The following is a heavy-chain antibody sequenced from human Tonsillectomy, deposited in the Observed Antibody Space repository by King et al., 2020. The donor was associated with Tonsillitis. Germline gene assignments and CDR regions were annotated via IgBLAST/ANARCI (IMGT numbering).Heavy chain of an antibody. CDR1: GGSISSSSYY. V-gene: IGHV4-39*07. J-gene: IGHJ5*02. CDR3: ASLPSYYDYYDILTGANDWFDP. Sequence: QLQESGPGLVKPSETLSLTCTVSGGSISSSSYYWGWIRQPPGKGLEWIGSIYYSGSTYYNPSLKSRVTISVDTSKNQFSLKLSSVTAAATAVYYCASLPSYYDYYDILTGANDWFDPWGQGTLVTVSS. D-gene: IGHD3-9*01. CDR2: IYYSGST.